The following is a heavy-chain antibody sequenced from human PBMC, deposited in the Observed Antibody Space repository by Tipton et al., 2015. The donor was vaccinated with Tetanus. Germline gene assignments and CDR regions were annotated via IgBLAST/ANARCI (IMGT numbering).Heavy chain of an antibody. V-gene: IGHV4-34*01. D-gene: IGHD1-26*01. J-gene: IGHJ4*02. CDR2: ISASGST. Sequence: TLSLTCAVSGEPFSGHYWSWIRQAPGKGLEWVGEISASGSTNYNPSLESRITMSVDTTKKRISLRLASLMAADTAVYFCARGLPREPFYFDYWGQGKQVSVSS. CDR3: ARGLPREPFYFDY. CDR1: GEPFSGHY.